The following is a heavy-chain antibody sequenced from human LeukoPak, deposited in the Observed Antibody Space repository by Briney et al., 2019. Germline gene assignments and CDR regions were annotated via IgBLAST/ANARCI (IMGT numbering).Heavy chain of an antibody. V-gene: IGHV5-10-1*01. J-gene: IGHJ4*02. D-gene: IGHD6-13*01. CDR3: ARHGYSNNWYPNFDY. Sequence: GESLKISCKGSGYSFTSYWISWVRQMPGKGLEWMGRIDPSDSYTNYSPSFPGHVTISADKSISTAYLQWSSLKASDTAIYYCARHGYSNNWYPNFDYWGQGTLVTVSS. CDR1: GYSFTSYW. CDR2: IDPSDSYT.